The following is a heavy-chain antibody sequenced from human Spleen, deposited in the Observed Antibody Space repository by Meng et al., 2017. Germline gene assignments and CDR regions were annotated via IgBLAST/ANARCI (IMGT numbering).Heavy chain of an antibody. CDR3: ARNGAYCLEY. Sequence: QVQLQQLGAGLLKPSETLSLPGVVSGGSFSDYYWSWIRQPPGKGLEWIGEIEHSEGPNYNPSLKSRVTISVDTSKNQISLELTSVTAAYTAVYYCARNGAYCLEYWGQGSLVTVSS. D-gene: IGHD2-21*01. CDR1: GGSFSDYY. V-gene: IGHV4-34*01. CDR2: IEHSEGP. J-gene: IGHJ4*02.